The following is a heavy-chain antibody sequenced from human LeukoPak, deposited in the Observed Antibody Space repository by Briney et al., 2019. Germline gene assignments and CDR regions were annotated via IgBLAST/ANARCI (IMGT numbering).Heavy chain of an antibody. J-gene: IGHJ5*02. CDR1: GFTFSSHS. Sequence: PGGSLRLSCAASGFTFSSHSMNWVRQAPGKGLEWVSYISSGSTIIHYADSVKGRSTISRDDAKNSLYLQMNSLRAEDTAVYYCAKVPRQHDNWFDPWGQGTLVTVSS. CDR3: AKVPRQHDNWFDP. V-gene: IGHV3-48*01. D-gene: IGHD6-13*01. CDR2: ISSGSTII.